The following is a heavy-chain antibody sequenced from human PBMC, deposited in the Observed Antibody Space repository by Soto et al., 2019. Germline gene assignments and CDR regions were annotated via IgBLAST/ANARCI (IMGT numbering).Heavy chain of an antibody. CDR2: IYYSGST. CDR1: GGSISSYY. D-gene: IGHD7-27*01. V-gene: IGHV4-39*01. J-gene: IGHJ4*02. Sequence: QLQLQESGPGLVKPSETLSLTCTVSGGSISSYYWGWIRRPPGKGLEWIGSIYYSGSTYYNPSLKSPVTISVDTSKNQFSLKLSSVTAADTAVYYCARRWGYSFDYWGQGTLVTVSS. CDR3: ARRWGYSFDY.